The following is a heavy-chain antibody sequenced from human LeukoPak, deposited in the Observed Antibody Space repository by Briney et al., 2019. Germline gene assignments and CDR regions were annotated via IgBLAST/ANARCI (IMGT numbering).Heavy chain of an antibody. CDR2: IYYSGST. V-gene: IGHV4-39*01. CDR1: GGSISSSSYY. J-gene: IGHJ4*02. Sequence: PETLSLTCTVSGGSISSSSYYWGWICQPPGKGLEWIGSIYYSGSTYYNPSLKSRVTISVDTSKNQFSLKLSSVTAADTAVYYCARQVLEWLYYDYWGQGTLVTVSS. D-gene: IGHD3-3*01. CDR3: ARQVLEWLYYDY.